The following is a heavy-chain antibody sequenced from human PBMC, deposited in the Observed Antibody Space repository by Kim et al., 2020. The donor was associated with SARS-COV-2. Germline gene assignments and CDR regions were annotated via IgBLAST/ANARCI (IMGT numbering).Heavy chain of an antibody. V-gene: IGHV4-39*07. CDR2: IYYSGST. Sequence: SETLSLTCTVSGGSISSSSYYWGWIRQPPGKGLEWIGSIYYSGSTFYNPSLKSRVTISVDTSKNQFSLKLSSVTAADTAVYYCARVFPKKNEGADYYDFWSGYSDWYFDLWGRGTLVTVSS. CDR1: GGSISSSSYY. CDR3: ARVFPKKNEGADYYDFWSGYSDWYFDL. D-gene: IGHD3-3*01. J-gene: IGHJ2*01.